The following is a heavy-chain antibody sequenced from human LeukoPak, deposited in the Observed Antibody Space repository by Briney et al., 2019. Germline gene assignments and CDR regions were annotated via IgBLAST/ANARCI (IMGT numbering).Heavy chain of an antibody. J-gene: IGHJ4*02. CDR3: ARHFAYSSSSYFDY. D-gene: IGHD6-6*01. CDR1: GGSVSNYY. CDR2: VYYTGST. Sequence: SETLSLTCSVSGGSVSNYYWSWIRQPPGKGLEWIGYVYYTGSTNYNPSLKSRVTMFEDKSKNQFSLRLYPVTVADTAVYYCARHFAYSSSSYFDYWGQGSLVTVPS. V-gene: IGHV4-59*08.